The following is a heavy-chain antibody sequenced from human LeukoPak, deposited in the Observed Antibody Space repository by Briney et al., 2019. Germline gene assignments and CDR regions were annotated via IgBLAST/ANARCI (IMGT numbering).Heavy chain of an antibody. Sequence: SETLSLTCAVYGGSFSGYYWSWIRQPPGKGLEWIGEINHSGSTNYNPSLKSRVTISVDTSKNQFSLKLGSVTAADTAVYYCALVRGYYYYGMDVWGQGTTVTVSS. CDR3: ALVRGYYYYGMDV. CDR1: GGSFSGYY. V-gene: IGHV4-34*01. J-gene: IGHJ6*02. D-gene: IGHD3-10*01. CDR2: INHSGST.